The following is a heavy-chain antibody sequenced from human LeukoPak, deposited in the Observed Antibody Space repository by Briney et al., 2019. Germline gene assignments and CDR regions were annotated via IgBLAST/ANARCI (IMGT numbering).Heavy chain of an antibody. J-gene: IGHJ5*02. D-gene: IGHD3-16*02. CDR2: INHSGST. V-gene: IGHV4-34*01. CDR3: ARGRFYDYVWGSYRYHWFDP. CDR1: GGSFSGYY. Sequence: SETLSLTCAVYGGSFSGYYWSWIRQPPGKGLEWIGEINHSGSTNYNPSLKSRVTISVGTSKNQFSLKLSSVTAADTAVYYCARGRFYDYVWGSYRYHWFDPWGQGALVTVSS.